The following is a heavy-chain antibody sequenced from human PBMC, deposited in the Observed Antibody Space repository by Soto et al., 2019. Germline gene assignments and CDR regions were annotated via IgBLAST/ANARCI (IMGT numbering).Heavy chain of an antibody. Sequence: PGGSLSLSCAASGFTFSSYSMSWVRQAPGKGLEWVSGFRTGADDGTTYYADSVKGRFTISRDISKNTLFLQMNSLRAEDTAIYYCAKKVNSGPGSQYFVYWGQGTLVTVS. CDR3: AKKVNSGPGSQYFVY. D-gene: IGHD3-10*01. V-gene: IGHV3-23*01. CDR2: FRTGADDGTT. CDR1: GFTFSSYS. J-gene: IGHJ4*02.